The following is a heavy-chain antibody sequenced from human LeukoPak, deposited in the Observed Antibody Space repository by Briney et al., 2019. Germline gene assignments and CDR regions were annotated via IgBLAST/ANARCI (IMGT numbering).Heavy chain of an antibody. J-gene: IGHJ3*02. CDR1: GFTFNTYG. V-gene: IGHV3-30*03. D-gene: IGHD2-2*01. CDR2: ISDDGSNK. Sequence: TGGSLRLSCAASGFTFNTYGMHWVRQAPGKGLEWVAVISDDGSNKYYAESMKGRFTISRDNSKNTLYLQMNSLRPEDTAVYYCARGPGAFDIWGQGTMVTVSS. CDR3: ARGPGAFDI.